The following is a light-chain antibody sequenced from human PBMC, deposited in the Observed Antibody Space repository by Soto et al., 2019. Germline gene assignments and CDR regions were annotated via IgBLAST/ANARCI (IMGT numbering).Light chain of an antibody. V-gene: IGKV3-15*01. CDR3: QKYTAWPLT. Sequence: DIVMTQSPATLSVSPGDSATLSCRTSQSVSSNLAWYQQKPGQAPRLLIYGASTRATGIPDRLSGSGSGTDLTLTISRLEPEDFAVYYCQKYTAWPLTCGQGTKVDI. J-gene: IGKJ1*01. CDR1: QSVSSN. CDR2: GAS.